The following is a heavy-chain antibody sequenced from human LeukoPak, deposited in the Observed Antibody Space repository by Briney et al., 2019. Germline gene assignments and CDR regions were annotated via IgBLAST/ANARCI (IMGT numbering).Heavy chain of an antibody. CDR1: GGSVSSYY. CDR2: IYHSGST. J-gene: IGHJ4*02. V-gene: IGHV4-59*02. D-gene: IGHD3-22*01. CDR3: ARDYYDSSDYYYNHYYFDY. Sequence: SETLSLTCTVSGGSVSSYYWSWIRQPPGKGLERIGSIYHSGSTYYNPSLRGRVTISVDTSKNQFSLNLSSVTAADTAVYYCARDYYDSSDYYYNHYYFDYWGQGTLVTVSS.